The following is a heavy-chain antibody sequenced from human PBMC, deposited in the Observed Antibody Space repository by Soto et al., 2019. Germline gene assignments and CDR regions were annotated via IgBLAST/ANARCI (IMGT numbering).Heavy chain of an antibody. CDR1: GYTFTGYY. CDR3: ARAKYSDYVFQGLWLDP. CDR2: INPNSGGT. V-gene: IGHV1-2*02. J-gene: IGHJ5*02. Sequence: ASVKVSCKASGYTFTGYYMHWVRQAPGQGLEWMGWINPNSGGTNYAQKFQGRVTMTRDTSISTAYMELRRLRSDDTAVYYCARAKYSDYVFQGLWLDPWGQGTKVTVNS. D-gene: IGHD3-16*01.